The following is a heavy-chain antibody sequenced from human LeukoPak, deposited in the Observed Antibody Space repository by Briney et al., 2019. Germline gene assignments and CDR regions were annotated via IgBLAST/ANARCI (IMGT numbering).Heavy chain of an antibody. J-gene: IGHJ4*02. CDR3: ARGPGALWFGELLPLDY. V-gene: IGHV1-2*02. CDR2: INPNSGGT. Sequence: GVSVKVSCKAPGYTFTGYYMHWVRQAPGQGLEWMGWINPNSGGTNYAQKFQGRVTMTRDTSISTAYMELSRLRSDDTAVYYCARGPGALWFGELLPLDYWGQGTLVTVSS. CDR1: GYTFTGYY. D-gene: IGHD3-10*01.